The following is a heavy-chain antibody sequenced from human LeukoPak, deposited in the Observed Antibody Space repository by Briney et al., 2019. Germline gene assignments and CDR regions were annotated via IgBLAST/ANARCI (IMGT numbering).Heavy chain of an antibody. J-gene: IGHJ4*02. CDR3: ARGYYDSSGYYFDY. CDR1: GDTFKNYH. D-gene: IGHD3-22*01. CDR2: ISAYDRNT. V-gene: IGHV1-8*02. Sequence: GASVKVSCKVFGDTFKNYHISWVRQAPGEGLEWMGWISAYDRNTNYAQQFQGRVTMTRNTSISTAYMDLSSLRSEDTAVYYCARGYYDSSGYYFDYWGQGTLVTVSS.